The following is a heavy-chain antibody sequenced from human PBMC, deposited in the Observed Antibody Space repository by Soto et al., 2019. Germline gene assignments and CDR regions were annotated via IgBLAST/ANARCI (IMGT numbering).Heavy chain of an antibody. D-gene: IGHD3-3*01. CDR2: IDSDDGTT. J-gene: IGHJ4*02. CDR3: VRPYYTSSWFPFDR. V-gene: IGHV3-11*01. Sequence: LRLSCTASGFDFGDYYMSWIRQAPGKGLEWVSYIDSDDGTTYYTDSVKGRFTISRDNAKNSLYLQMNSLRVEDTALYYCVRPYYTSSWFPFDRWGQGTLVTVSS. CDR1: GFDFGDYY.